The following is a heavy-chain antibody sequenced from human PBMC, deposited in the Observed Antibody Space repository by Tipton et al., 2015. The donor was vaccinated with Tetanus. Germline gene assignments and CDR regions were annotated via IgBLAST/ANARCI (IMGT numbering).Heavy chain of an antibody. CDR2: MLGGSGAV. CDR3: IIEVSPGGADY. CDR1: GINCNDKD. D-gene: IGHD4-23*01. V-gene: IGHV3-9*01. J-gene: IGHJ4*02. Sequence: RSLRLSCVASGINCNDKDIHWVRQNSERGLEWVSGMLGGSGAVGYADSVKGRFVVSRDNAKNSVFLQMNSLRPEDTALYFCIIEVSPGGADYWGQGTRVTVSS.